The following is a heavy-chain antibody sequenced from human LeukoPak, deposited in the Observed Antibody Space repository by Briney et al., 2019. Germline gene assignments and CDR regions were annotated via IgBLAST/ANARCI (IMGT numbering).Heavy chain of an antibody. V-gene: IGHV4-59*08. J-gene: IGHJ4*02. CDR3: ARYGITIVRGGKYYFDS. Sequence: SETLSLTCTVSGGSISGYFWSWIRHPPGKGLEWIGYIHYSGTTNYNPSLNSRVTISVDTSKNQFSLRLSSVTAADTAVYYCARYGITIVRGGKYYFDSWGQGTLVTVPS. CDR1: GGSISGYF. CDR2: IHYSGTT. D-gene: IGHD3-10*01.